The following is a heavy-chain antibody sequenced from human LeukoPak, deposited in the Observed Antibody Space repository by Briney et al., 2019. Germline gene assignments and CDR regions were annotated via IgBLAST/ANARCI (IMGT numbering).Heavy chain of an antibody. D-gene: IGHD3-10*01. V-gene: IGHV3-9*03. J-gene: IGHJ4*02. Sequence: QPGGSLRLSCAAPGFTFDVYAMHWVRHAPGKGLEWVSGISWNSGSIGYADSVKGRFTISRDNAKNPLYLQMNSLRAEDMALYYCAKDIATMVRGAVDYWGQGTLVTVSS. CDR3: AKDIATMVRGAVDY. CDR2: ISWNSGSI. CDR1: GFTFDVYA.